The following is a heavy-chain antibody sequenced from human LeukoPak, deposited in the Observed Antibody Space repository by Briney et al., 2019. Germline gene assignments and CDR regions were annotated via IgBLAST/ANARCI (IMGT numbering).Heavy chain of an antibody. CDR3: AQLGIPDGIDY. J-gene: IGHJ4*02. V-gene: IGHV3-23*01. D-gene: IGHD3-16*01. CDR2: ITGSGGSP. CDR1: GCTFSSHA. Sequence: GGSLRLSCAASGCTFSSHAMTWGRQAPGKGLEWGSSITGSGGSPFYAASVKGRFTISRDNSKNPLYLQMTSLRAEDTAVYYCAQLGIPDGIDYWGQGTLVTVSS.